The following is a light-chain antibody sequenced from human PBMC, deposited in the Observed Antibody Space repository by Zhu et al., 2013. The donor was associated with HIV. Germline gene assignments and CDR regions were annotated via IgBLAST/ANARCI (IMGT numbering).Light chain of an antibody. V-gene: IGKV4-1*01. CDR2: WAS. CDR3: QQHYSSPPT. Sequence: DIVMTQSPDSLAVSLGERATINCKSSQSVLQSSKNKNYLAWYQQRPGQPPKLLIYWASTRESGVPDRFSGSGSGTDFTLTISSLQAEDVAVYYCQQHYSSPPTFGQGTKLEIK. J-gene: IGKJ2*01. CDR1: QSVLQSSKNKNY.